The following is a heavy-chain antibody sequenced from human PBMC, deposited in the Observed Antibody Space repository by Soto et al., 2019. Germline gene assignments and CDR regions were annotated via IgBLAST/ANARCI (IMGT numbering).Heavy chain of an antibody. CDR1: RYSFPTSA. Sequence: QVQLVQSGAEVKKPGASVKVSCKASRYSFPTSAIHWVRQAPGQRLQWMGWINTVNGNTHYSQKFQGRVTITRDSSASKVDMELSSLNSEDTAFYYCASGRGSMFDPWGQGTLVTGSS. D-gene: IGHD3-16*01. V-gene: IGHV1-3*04. J-gene: IGHJ5*02. CDR2: INTVNGNT. CDR3: ASGRGSMFDP.